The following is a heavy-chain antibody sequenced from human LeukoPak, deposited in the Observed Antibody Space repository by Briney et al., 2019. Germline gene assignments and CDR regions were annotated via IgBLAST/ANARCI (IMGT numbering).Heavy chain of an antibody. CDR2: ISGSGGST. Sequence: GGSLRLSCAASGFTFSSYAMSWVPQAPGKGLEWVSAISGSGGSTYYADSVKGRFTISRDNSKNTLYLQMNSLRAEDTAVYYCAKGRYFDWLDYYGMDVWGQGTTVTVSS. J-gene: IGHJ6*02. V-gene: IGHV3-23*01. D-gene: IGHD3-9*01. CDR3: AKGRYFDWLDYYGMDV. CDR1: GFTFSSYA.